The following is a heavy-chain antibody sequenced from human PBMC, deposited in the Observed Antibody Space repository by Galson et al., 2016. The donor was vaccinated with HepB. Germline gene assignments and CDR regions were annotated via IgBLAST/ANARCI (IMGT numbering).Heavy chain of an antibody. J-gene: IGHJ4*02. V-gene: IGHV1-24*01. CDR3: ASGVATSTLEY. D-gene: IGHD2-21*02. CDR1: GYSLSELS. CDR2: FDPEHAET. Sequence: SVKVSCKVSGYSLSELSMHGVRQAPGKGLEWMASFDPEHAETIYAQNFQGRVTMNEDSPIDTAYMELSSLRSVDTAVYYCASGVATSTLEYWGQGTLVTVSS.